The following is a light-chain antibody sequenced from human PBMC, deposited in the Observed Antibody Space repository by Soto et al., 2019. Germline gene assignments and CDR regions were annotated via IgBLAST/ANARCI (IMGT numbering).Light chain of an antibody. Sequence: DIQMTQSASTLSASLGDTVTITCRASQSISSWLAWYQQKPGKAPKLLIYRASTLQSGVPSRFSASGYGTEFILTISSLQPEDSAAYYCLQDYNYPFTFGQGTKVDIK. CDR2: RAS. J-gene: IGKJ2*01. V-gene: IGKV1-5*03. CDR1: QSISSW. CDR3: LQDYNYPFT.